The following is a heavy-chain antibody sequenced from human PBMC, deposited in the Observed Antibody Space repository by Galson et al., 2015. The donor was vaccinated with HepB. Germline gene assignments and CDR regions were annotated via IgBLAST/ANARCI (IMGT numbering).Heavy chain of an antibody. CDR1: GFTFSSYS. CDR3: ARDAAADY. V-gene: IGHV3-21*01. Sequence: SLRLSCAASGFTFSSYSMNWVRQAPGKGLEWVSSISSDGRYIYYADSVKGRFTISRDYAKNSLYLQMSSLRAEDTAVYYCARDAAADYWGQGTLVTVSS. J-gene: IGHJ4*02. CDR2: ISSDGRYI.